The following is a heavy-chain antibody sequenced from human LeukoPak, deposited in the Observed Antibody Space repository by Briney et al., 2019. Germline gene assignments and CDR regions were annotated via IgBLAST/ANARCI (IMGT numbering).Heavy chain of an antibody. CDR2: ISSSGSTI. CDR3: ARASGNAYYYGLDV. J-gene: IGHJ6*02. D-gene: IGHD5-12*01. CDR1: GFTFRSYE. V-gene: IGHV3-48*03. Sequence: GGSLRLSCAVSGFTFRSYEMNWVRQAPGKGLEWVSYISSSGSTIYYADSVKGRFTISRDNAKNSLYLQMNSLRADDTAVYYCARASGNAYYYGLDVWGQGTTVTVSS.